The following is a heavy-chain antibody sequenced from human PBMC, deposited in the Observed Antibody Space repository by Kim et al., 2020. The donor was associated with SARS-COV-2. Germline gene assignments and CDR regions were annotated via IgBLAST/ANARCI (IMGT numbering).Heavy chain of an antibody. J-gene: IGHJ6*02. Sequence: LRSRVTIAVDTSKNQFSLKLSSVTAADTAVYYCARLHTGPGDYYYGMDVWGQGTTVTVSS. CDR3: ARLHTGPGDYYYGMDV. V-gene: IGHV4-31*02. D-gene: IGHD5-18*01.